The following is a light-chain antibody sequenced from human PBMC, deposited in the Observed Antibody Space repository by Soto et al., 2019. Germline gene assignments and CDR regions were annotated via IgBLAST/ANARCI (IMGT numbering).Light chain of an antibody. CDR1: QGIRND. Sequence: AIQMTQSPSSLSASVGDRVTITCRASQGIRNDLGWYQQKPGKAPKLLIYAASSLQSGVPSRFSGSGSGTDFTLTISSLQPEDFATYYCLQDYNDPPCTFGQGTKLEIK. J-gene: IGKJ2*02. CDR3: LQDYNDPPCT. V-gene: IGKV1-6*01. CDR2: AAS.